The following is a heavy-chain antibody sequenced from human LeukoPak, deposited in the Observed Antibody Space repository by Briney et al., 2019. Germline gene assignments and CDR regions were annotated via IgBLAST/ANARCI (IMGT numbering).Heavy chain of an antibody. CDR1: GASISHYY. CDR2: IYGYGTT. D-gene: IGHD2-2*01. J-gene: IGHJ3*01. V-gene: IGHV4-4*09. Sequence: SETLSLTCAVSGASISHYYWSWIRQPPGKGPEWIGSIYGYGTTYYNPSLVIVVARSVDPSRRHFSLILISVTAADTDVYYGARTLCSRASCYDGRGNAFYVWGRGTGVTVS. CDR3: ARTLCSRASCYDGRGNAFYV.